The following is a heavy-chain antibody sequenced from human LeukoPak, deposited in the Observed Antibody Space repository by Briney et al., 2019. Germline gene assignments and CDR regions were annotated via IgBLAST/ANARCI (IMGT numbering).Heavy chain of an antibody. CDR2: IYYTGST. CDR3: ARVLATNWFDP. D-gene: IGHD2-15*01. Sequence: PSETLSLTCTVSGGSISNYYWSWIRQPPGKGLEWIGYIYYTGSTNYSPSLKSRVTISIDTSKKQVSLKLSSVTAADTAVYYCARVLATNWFDPWGQGTLVTVSS. CDR1: GGSISNYY. J-gene: IGHJ5*02. V-gene: IGHV4-59*01.